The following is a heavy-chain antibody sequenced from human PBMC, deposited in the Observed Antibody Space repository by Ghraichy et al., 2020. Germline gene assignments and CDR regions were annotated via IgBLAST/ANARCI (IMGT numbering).Heavy chain of an antibody. D-gene: IGHD3-10*01. CDR1: GYTFTGYY. CDR3: ARDFGERSPSNWFDP. V-gene: IGHV1-2*02. CDR2: INPSGGGT. Sequence: ASVKVSCKASGYTFTGYYMHWVRQAPGQGLEWMGWINPSGGGTRYAQKFQGRVTMTSDTSISTAYMDLGSLRFDDTAVYYCARDFGERSPSNWFDPWGQGTLVTVSS. J-gene: IGHJ5*02.